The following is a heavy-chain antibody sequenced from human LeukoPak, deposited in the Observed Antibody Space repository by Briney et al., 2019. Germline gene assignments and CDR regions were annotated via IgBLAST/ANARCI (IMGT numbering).Heavy chain of an antibody. J-gene: IGHJ4*02. CDR1: GFIFSDYW. CDR2: IKYDGDEE. Sequence: GGSLRLSCVASGFIFSDYWMSWMRQAPGKGLEWVANIKYDGDEEYYVDSVKGRFTISRDNAKNSLYLQLNSLRVEDTAVYYCKSGGAAPGSFDNWGQGTLVTVSP. D-gene: IGHD6-13*01. V-gene: IGHV3-7*01. CDR3: KSGGAAPGSFDN.